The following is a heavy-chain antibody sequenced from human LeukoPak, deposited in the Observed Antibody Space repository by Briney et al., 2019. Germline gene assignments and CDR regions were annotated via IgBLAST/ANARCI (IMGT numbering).Heavy chain of an antibody. CDR2: ISWNNGSI. Sequence: GGSLRLSCAASGFTFDDYAMHWVRQAPGKGLEWVSGISWNNGSIGYADSVKGRFTISRDNSKNTLYLQMNSLRAEDTAVYYCARDPSIRVDSGSYFDYWGQGTLVTVSS. D-gene: IGHD1-26*01. V-gene: IGHV3-9*01. CDR1: GFTFDDYA. CDR3: ARDPSIRVDSGSYFDY. J-gene: IGHJ4*02.